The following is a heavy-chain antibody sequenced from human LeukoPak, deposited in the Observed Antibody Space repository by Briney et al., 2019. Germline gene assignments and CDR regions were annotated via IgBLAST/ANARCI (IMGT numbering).Heavy chain of an antibody. CDR2: ISSDGTTT. Sequence: GGSLRLSCEVSGFTFSAYWMHWVRQIPGKGLVWVSHISSDGTTTTYADSVKGRFTISRDNARNTLFLQMKSLRAEDTAVYFCVRDRGGLPVVYWGQGSLVTVSS. CDR1: GFTFSAYW. D-gene: IGHD3-10*01. J-gene: IGHJ4*02. CDR3: VRDRGGLPVVY. V-gene: IGHV3-74*01.